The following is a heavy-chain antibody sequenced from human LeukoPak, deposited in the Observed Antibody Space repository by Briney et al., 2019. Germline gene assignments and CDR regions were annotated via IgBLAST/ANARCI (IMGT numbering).Heavy chain of an antibody. CDR2: ISSSSSYI. CDR1: GFTFSSYS. J-gene: IGHJ4*02. Sequence: NPGGSLRLSCAASGFTFSSYSMNWVRQAPGKGLEWVSSISSSSSYIYYADSVKGRFTISRDNAKNSLYLQMNSLRAEDTAVYYCASHLTSIAARWRFDYWGQGTLVTVSS. V-gene: IGHV3-21*01. D-gene: IGHD6-6*01. CDR3: ASHLTSIAARWRFDY.